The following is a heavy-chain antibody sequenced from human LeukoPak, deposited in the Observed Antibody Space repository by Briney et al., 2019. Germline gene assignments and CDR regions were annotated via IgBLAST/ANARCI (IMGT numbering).Heavy chain of an antibody. D-gene: IGHD3-10*01. CDR3: AKASGSGTYYKSPFDY. J-gene: IGHJ4*02. V-gene: IGHV3-74*01. Sequence: PGGSLRLSCAASGFTFTTYWMHWVRQAPGKGLVWVSRINTDGSSASYADSVKGRFTISRDTAKNTLYLQMNSLRAEDTAVYYCAKASGSGTYYKSPFDYWGQGTLVTVSS. CDR1: GFTFTTYW. CDR2: INTDGSSA.